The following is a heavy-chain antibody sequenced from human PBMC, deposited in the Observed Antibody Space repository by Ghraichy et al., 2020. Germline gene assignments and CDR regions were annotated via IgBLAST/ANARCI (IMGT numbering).Heavy chain of an antibody. Sequence: SCASSGFTFSSYATSWVRPAPGKGLEWVSGISGDGGTTYYAKSVKGRFTISRDNSKNTLYLQMNSLRAEDTAVYYCAKQLAGFCTGGSCFRGIDYWRQGTLVPVSS. CDR3: AKQLAGFCTGGSCFRGIDY. V-gene: IGHV3-23*01. D-gene: IGHD2-15*01. CDR2: ISGDGGTT. CDR1: GFTFSSYA. J-gene: IGHJ4*02.